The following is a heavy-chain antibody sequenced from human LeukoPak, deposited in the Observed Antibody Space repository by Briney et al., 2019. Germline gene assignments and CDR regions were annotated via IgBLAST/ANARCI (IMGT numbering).Heavy chain of an antibody. CDR1: GYTFTSYD. CDR3: ARGRASSGWFNNWFDP. J-gene: IGHJ5*02. Sequence: ASVKVSCKASGYTFTSYDTNWVRQATGQGLEWMGWMNPNSGNTGYAQKFQGRVTMTRNTSISTAYMELSSLRSEDTAVYYCARGRASSGWFNNWFDPWGQGTLVTVSS. D-gene: IGHD6-19*01. CDR2: MNPNSGNT. V-gene: IGHV1-8*01.